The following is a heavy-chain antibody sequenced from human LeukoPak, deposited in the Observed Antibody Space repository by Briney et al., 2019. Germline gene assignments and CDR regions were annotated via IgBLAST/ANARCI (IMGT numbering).Heavy chain of an antibody. J-gene: IGHJ6*02. CDR1: GYTFTSYD. CDR2: MNPNSGNT. Sequence: ASVKVSCKASGYTFTSYDINWVRQATGQGLEWMGWMNPNSGNTGYAQKFQGRVTMTRNTSISTAYMELSSLRSEDTAVYYCARATGNSYSSSWRYYYYYGMDVWGQGTTVTVSS. V-gene: IGHV1-8*01. CDR3: ARATGNSYSSSWRYYYYYGMDV. D-gene: IGHD6-13*01.